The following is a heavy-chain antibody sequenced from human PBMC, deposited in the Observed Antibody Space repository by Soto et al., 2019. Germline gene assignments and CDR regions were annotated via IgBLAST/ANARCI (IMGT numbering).Heavy chain of an antibody. D-gene: IGHD2-2*01. CDR1: GSPISSYY. Sequence: TLSLTCSVSGSPISSYYWGWFRLPPGQGLQWVGYIYYTGTTSYNPSLKSRVTISVDTSKNQFSLKLKSVTAADTAVYYCSRYCISITCYPYGMDVWGQGTTVTVSS. CDR3: SRYCISITCYPYGMDV. V-gene: IGHV4-59*04. J-gene: IGHJ6*02. CDR2: IYYTGTT.